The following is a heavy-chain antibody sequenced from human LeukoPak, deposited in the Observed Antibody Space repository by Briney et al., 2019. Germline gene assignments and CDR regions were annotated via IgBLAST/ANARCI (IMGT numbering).Heavy chain of an antibody. V-gene: IGHV3-74*01. CDR1: GFTFSGYW. J-gene: IGHJ4*02. Sequence: GGSLRLSCAASGFTFSGYWMHWVRQAPGKGLVWVSRINSDGSSTSYADSVKGRFTISRDNAKYTLYLQMDSLRAEDTAMYYCARGTGSYYSLGYWGQGTLVTVSS. D-gene: IGHD1-26*01. CDR2: INSDGSST. CDR3: ARGTGSYYSLGY.